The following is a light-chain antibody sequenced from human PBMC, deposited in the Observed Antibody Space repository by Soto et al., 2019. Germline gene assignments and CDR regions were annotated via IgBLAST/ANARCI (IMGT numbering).Light chain of an antibody. CDR3: QQRKNWPIT. CDR2: DAS. V-gene: IGKV3-11*01. J-gene: IGKJ5*01. CDR1: QSVGSY. Sequence: EIVLTQSPATLSLSPGERATLSCRDSQSVGSYLAWYQQKPGQAPRLLIYDASNRATGIPARFSGSGSGTDFTLTISSLEPEDFAVYYCQQRKNWPITFGQGTRLEIK.